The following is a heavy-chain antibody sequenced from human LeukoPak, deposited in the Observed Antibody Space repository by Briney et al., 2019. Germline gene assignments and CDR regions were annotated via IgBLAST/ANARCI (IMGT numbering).Heavy chain of an antibody. D-gene: IGHD4-11*01. CDR1: GYTFTGYY. V-gene: IGHV1-2*02. CDR3: ASNSNSGYYYYYMDV. Sequence: ASVKVSCXASGYTFTGYYMHWVRQAHGQGLEWMGWINPNSGGTNYAQKFQGRVTVTRDTSINTAYMELSRLRSDDTAVYYCASNSNSGYYYYYMDVWGKGTTVTVSS. CDR2: INPNSGGT. J-gene: IGHJ6*03.